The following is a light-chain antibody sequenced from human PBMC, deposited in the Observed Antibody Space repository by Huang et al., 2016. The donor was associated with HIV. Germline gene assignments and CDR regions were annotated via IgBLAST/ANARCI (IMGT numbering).Light chain of an antibody. V-gene: IGKV3-15*01. Sequence: DIVMTQSPATLSVSPGDRATLSCRAIQSVSSNLAWYQQKPGQAPRLLIYGESTRASGSQARFSGSGSGTDFTLTISSLQSEDFAVYYCQQFNNWPRTFGGGTKVEIK. CDR2: GES. CDR1: QSVSSN. J-gene: IGKJ4*01. CDR3: QQFNNWPRT.